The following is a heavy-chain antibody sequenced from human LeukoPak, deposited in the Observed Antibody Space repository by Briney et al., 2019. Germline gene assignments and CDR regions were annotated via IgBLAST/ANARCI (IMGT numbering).Heavy chain of an antibody. V-gene: IGHV3-74*01. D-gene: IGHD3-3*01. CDR3: VRSMSGRNDL. CDR1: GFTFSNYS. Sequence: GGSLRLSCVGSGFTFSNYSVHWVRQVPGEGLVWVSRINVEGGRTYYADSVRGRFTISRDNGKNTLYLQMNSLTAEDTAVYYCVRSMSGRNDLWGEGSLV. CDR2: INVEGGRT. J-gene: IGHJ5*02.